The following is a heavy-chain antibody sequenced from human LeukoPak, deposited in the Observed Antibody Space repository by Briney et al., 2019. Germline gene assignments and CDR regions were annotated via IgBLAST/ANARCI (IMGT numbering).Heavy chain of an antibody. CDR3: ARNKINTVTTGWYFDL. CDR2: VSIGGTYI. CDR1: GFTFSSYG. J-gene: IGHJ2*01. D-gene: IGHD4-17*01. V-gene: IGHV3-21*01. Sequence: GGSLRLSCAASGFTFSSYGMNWVRQAPGKGLEWVSFVSIGGTYIYYADSVKGRFTISRDDANNSLYLQMNSLTAEDTAGYYCARNKINTVTTGWYFDLWGRDTLVTVSS.